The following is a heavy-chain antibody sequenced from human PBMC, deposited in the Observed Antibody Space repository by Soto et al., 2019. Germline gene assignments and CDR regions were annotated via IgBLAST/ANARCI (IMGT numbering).Heavy chain of an antibody. J-gene: IGHJ5*02. D-gene: IGHD3-22*01. CDR2: IDWDDDK. Sequence: PSQTLSLTCTFSGFSLSTSGVRVSWIRQPPGKALEWLARIDWDDDKFYSTSLKTRLTISKDTSKNQVVLTMTNMDPVDTATYYCARISASGSSIWFDPWGQGTLVTVSS. V-gene: IGHV2-70*04. CDR3: ARISASGSSIWFDP. CDR1: GFSLSTSGVR.